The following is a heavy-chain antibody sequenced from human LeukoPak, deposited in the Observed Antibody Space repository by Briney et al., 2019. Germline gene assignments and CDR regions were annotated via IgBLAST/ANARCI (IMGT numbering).Heavy chain of an antibody. Sequence: PSETLSLTCTVSSGSISTSNYYWGWVRQPPGKALEWIGNIFYSGSTYYSPSLKSRVTISLDTSRNQFSLKLNSVTAADTAVYYCARELLVRGVFHYWGQGTLVTVSS. J-gene: IGHJ4*02. CDR3: ARELLVRGVFHY. CDR2: IFYSGST. V-gene: IGHV4-39*07. D-gene: IGHD3-10*01. CDR1: SGSISTSNYY.